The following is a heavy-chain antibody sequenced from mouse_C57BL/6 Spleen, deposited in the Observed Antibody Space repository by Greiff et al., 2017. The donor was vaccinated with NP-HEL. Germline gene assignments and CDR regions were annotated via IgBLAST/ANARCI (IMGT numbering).Heavy chain of an antibody. CDR3: ARSLITTGGY. CDR1: GYAFSSYW. D-gene: IGHD1-2*01. J-gene: IGHJ2*01. V-gene: IGHV1-80*01. Sequence: QVHVKQSGAELVKPGASVKISCKASGYAFSSYWMNWVKQRPGKGLEWIGQIYPGDGDTNYNGKFKGKATLTADKSSSTAYMQLSSLTSEDSAVYFCARSLITTGGYWGQGTTLTVSS. CDR2: IYPGDGDT.